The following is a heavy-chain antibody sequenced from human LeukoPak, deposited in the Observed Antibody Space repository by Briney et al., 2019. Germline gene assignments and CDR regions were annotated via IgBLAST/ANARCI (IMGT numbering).Heavy chain of an antibody. V-gene: IGHV3-7*01. CDR1: GFSFRNSW. D-gene: IGHD2-8*01. J-gene: IGHJ3*02. CDR2: IRQDGNEI. Sequence: GGSLRLSCAASGFSFRNSWMSWVRQVPGKGLEWVANIRQDGNEIYYMDSVKGRFTISRDNAKKSLYLQMNLLRAEDTAVYYCMYGAFDIWGQGTMVTVSS. CDR3: MYGAFDI.